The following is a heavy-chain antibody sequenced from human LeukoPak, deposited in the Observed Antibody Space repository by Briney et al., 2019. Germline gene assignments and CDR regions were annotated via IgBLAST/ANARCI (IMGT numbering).Heavy chain of an antibody. D-gene: IGHD3-3*02. CDR3: ASRAHFWSGPGG. CDR1: GFTFSTYW. CDR2: IKQDGSEK. J-gene: IGHJ4*02. Sequence: PGRSLRLSCAASGFTFSTYWMSWVRQAPGKGLEWVANIKQDGSEKYYVDSVKGRFTISRDNAKKSLSLQMNSLRVEDTAVYYCASRAHFWSGPGGWGQGTLVTVSS. V-gene: IGHV3-7*01.